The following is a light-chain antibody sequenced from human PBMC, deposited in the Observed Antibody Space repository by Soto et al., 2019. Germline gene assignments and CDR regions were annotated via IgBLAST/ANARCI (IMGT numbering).Light chain of an antibody. V-gene: IGKV3-15*01. CDR3: QQYNTWPFT. J-gene: IGKJ4*01. CDR2: DAS. CDR1: QSVRSH. Sequence: IVLTQSPATLSVSPGERVTLSCRAIQSVRSHLAWYRQRPGQVPRLLIYDASSRATGIPARFSGTGSGTEFALTISNLQSEDFAIYYCQQYNTWPFTFGGGTKVDIK.